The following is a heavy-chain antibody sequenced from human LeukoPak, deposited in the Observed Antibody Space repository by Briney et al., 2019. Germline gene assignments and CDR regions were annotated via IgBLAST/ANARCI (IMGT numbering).Heavy chain of an antibody. D-gene: IGHD1-26*01. CDR2: INHSGST. Sequence: SETLSLTCAVYGGSFSGYYWSWIRQPPGKGLEWIGEINHSGSTNYNPSLKSRVTISVDTSKNQFSLKLSSVTAADTAVYYCARNLATYSGSYRTFDYWGQGTLVTVSS. CDR3: ARNLATYSGSYRTFDY. CDR1: GGSFSGYY. J-gene: IGHJ4*02. V-gene: IGHV4-34*01.